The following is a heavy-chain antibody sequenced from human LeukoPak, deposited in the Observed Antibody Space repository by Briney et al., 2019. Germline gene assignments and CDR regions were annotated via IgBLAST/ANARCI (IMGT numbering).Heavy chain of an antibody. D-gene: IGHD6-19*01. CDR1: GFTLSSYA. CDR2: ISYDGSNK. J-gene: IGHJ4*02. Sequence: GRSLRLSCAASGFTLSSYAMHWVRQAPGKGLEWVAVISYDGSNKYYADSVKGRFTISRGNSKNTLYLQMNSLRAEDTAVYYCASLNIAVAGTFDYWGQGTLVTVSS. CDR3: ASLNIAVAGTFDY. V-gene: IGHV3-30-3*01.